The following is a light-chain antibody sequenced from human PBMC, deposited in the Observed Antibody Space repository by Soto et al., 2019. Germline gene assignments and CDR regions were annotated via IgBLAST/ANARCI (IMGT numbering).Light chain of an antibody. V-gene: IGKV1-39*01. CDR1: QSISTF. Sequence: DIQMTQTPSSLSAPVGDRVTITCRASQSISTFLNWYQQKPEKAPQLLIYGASRLQSGVPSRFSGSGSGTEFSLTISTLQPEDFASYYCQQGYCAPFTFGPGTKVDVK. CDR2: GAS. CDR3: QQGYCAPFT. J-gene: IGKJ3*01.